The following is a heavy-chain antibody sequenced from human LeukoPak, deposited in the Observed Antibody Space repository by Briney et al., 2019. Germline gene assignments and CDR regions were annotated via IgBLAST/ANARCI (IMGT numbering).Heavy chain of an antibody. V-gene: IGHV3-30*03. J-gene: IGHJ1*01. CDR2: ISYDGINE. Sequence: GGSLRLSCEVSGFTLWNYGMKWGRQAPGKGLERGADISYDGINENYVDSVKGRFTISRDNSKNSLYLQMESLTIEDTAVYYCATGRVDYGDYGVVKHWGQGTLVTVSS. CDR1: GFTLWNYG. CDR3: ATGRVDYGDYGVVKH. D-gene: IGHD4-17*01.